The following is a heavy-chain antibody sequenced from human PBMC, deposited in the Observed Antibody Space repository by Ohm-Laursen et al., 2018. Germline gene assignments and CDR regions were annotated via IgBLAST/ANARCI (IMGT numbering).Heavy chain of an antibody. Sequence: SLRLSCTASAASGFSFSRYGMHWVRQAPGKGLEWVAVIWYDGSNKYHADSVKGRFTISRDNSKNTVYLQMNSLRAEDTAVYYCAKEGNQWLVPDWGQGTLVTVSS. CDR1: GFSFSRYG. D-gene: IGHD6-19*01. CDR3: AKEGNQWLVPD. J-gene: IGHJ4*02. V-gene: IGHV3-33*06. CDR2: IWYDGSNK.